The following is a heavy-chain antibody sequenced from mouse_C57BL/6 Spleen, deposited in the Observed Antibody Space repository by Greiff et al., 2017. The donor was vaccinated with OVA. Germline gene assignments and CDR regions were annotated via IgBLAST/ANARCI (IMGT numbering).Heavy chain of an antibody. D-gene: IGHD2-4*01. CDR2: INPSSGYT. CDR1: GYTFTSYT. V-gene: IGHV1-4*01. Sequence: VQLQQSGAELARPGASVKMSCKASGYTFTSYTMHWVKQRPGQGLEWIGYINPSSGYTKYNQKFKDKATLTAGKSSSTAYMQLSSLTSEDSAVYYCARGADYDGYYFDYWGQGTTLTVSS. CDR3: ARGADYDGYYFDY. J-gene: IGHJ2*01.